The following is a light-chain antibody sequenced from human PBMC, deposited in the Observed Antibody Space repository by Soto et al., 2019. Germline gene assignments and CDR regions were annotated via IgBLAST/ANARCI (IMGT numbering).Light chain of an antibody. V-gene: IGKV1-9*01. CDR1: QGVSSF. CDR3: QQLNSYPIT. J-gene: IGKJ5*01. CDR2: ATS. Sequence: DIQLTQSPSFLSASVGGRVTITCRASQGVSSFLAWYQHKPGRAPRLLIYATSTLQSGVPSRFSGSGSGTEFTLTISSLQPEDFATYYCQQLNSYPITFGQGTRLEIK.